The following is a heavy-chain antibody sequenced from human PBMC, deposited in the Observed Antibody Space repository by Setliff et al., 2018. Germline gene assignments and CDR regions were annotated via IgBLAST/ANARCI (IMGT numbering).Heavy chain of an antibody. D-gene: IGHD3-3*01. J-gene: IGHJ4*02. V-gene: IGHV1-2*02. Sequence: ASVKVSCKASGYTFAGYYLHWVRQAPGQGLQWMGWINPNTGETDYAPRFQGRVTMTRDTSLSTAYMELRSLRSDDTAVYYCARVPRLEWLLPTFDSWGQGTLVTVSS. CDR3: ARVPRLEWLLPTFDS. CDR2: INPNTGET. CDR1: GYTFAGYY.